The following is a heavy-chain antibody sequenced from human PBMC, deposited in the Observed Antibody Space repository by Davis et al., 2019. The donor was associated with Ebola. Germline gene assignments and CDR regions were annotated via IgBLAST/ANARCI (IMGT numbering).Heavy chain of an antibody. CDR2: MNPHSGGT. CDR3: ARDRGGDYSFDY. V-gene: IGHV1-2*06. CDR1: GYTFTAYH. J-gene: IGHJ4*02. D-gene: IGHD3-10*01. Sequence: ASVKVSCKASGYTFTAYHMHWVRQAPGQGLEWMGRMNPHSGGTNYAQTFQGRVTMISDTSISTAYMELSSLRSEDTSVYYCARDRGGDYSFDYWGQGTLVTVSS.